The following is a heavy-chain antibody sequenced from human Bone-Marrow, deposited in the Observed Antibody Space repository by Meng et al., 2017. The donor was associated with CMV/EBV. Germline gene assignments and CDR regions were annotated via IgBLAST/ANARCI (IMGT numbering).Heavy chain of an antibody. Sequence: TFSSEGMHWVRQAPGKGLEWVAVIWYDGSNKYYADSVKRRFTISRDNSKNTLYLQMNSLRAEDTAVYYCAKTYCSGGSCYIRSAFDIWGQGTMVTASS. V-gene: IGHV3-33*06. J-gene: IGHJ3*02. CDR3: AKTYCSGGSCYIRSAFDI. D-gene: IGHD2-15*01. CDR1: TFSSEG. CDR2: IWYDGSNK.